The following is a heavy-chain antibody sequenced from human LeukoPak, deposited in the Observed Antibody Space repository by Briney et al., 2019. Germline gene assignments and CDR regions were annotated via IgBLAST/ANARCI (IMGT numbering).Heavy chain of an antibody. CDR3: ANEGGGAFDI. J-gene: IGHJ3*02. Sequence: GGSLRLSCAASGFTFSSYWMSWVRQAPGKGLEWVANIKEDESEKYYADSVKGRFTIFRDNAENSLYLQMNSLRAEDTAIYYCANEGGGAFDIWGRGTMVTVSS. CDR2: IKEDESEK. V-gene: IGHV3-7*01. CDR1: GFTFSSYW.